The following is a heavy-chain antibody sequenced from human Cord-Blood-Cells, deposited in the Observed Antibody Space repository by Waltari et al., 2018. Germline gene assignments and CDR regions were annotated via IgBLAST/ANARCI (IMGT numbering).Heavy chain of an antibody. Sequence: EVQLVQSGAEVKKPGESLKISCKGSGYSFTSYWIGRVRQMPGKGLEWMGIIYPGDSDTRYSPSFQGQVTISADKSISTAYLQWSSLKASDTAMYYCARHGRKSAYCGGDCYIDYWGQGTLVTVSS. V-gene: IGHV5-51*01. CDR3: ARHGRKSAYCGGDCYIDY. CDR2: IYPGDSDT. J-gene: IGHJ4*02. D-gene: IGHD2-21*02. CDR1: GYSFTSYW.